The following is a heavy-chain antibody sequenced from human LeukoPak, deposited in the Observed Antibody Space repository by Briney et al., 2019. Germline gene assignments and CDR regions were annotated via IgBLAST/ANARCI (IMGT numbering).Heavy chain of an antibody. D-gene: IGHD1-26*01. CDR3: ARLIGELSDAFDI. Sequence: GESLKISCNGSGYXFTSYWICWVRQMPGKGLEWMGIIYPGDSDTRYSPSFQGQVTISADKSISTAYLQWSSLKASDTAMYYCARLIGELSDAFDIWGQGTIVTVSS. V-gene: IGHV5-51*01. J-gene: IGHJ3*02. CDR2: IYPGDSDT. CDR1: GYXFTSYW.